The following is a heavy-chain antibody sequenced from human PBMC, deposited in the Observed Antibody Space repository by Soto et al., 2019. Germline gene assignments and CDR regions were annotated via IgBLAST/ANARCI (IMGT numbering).Heavy chain of an antibody. CDR3: ASLVTTIKRFDY. CDR2: ISGSGGST. J-gene: IGHJ4*02. D-gene: IGHD4-4*01. CDR1: GFTFSSYA. Sequence: GSLRLSCAASGFTFSSYAMSWVRQAPGKGLEWVSAISGSGGSTYYADSVKGRFTISRDNSKNTLYLQMNSLRAEDTAVYYCASLVTTIKRFDYWGQGTLVTVSS. V-gene: IGHV3-23*01.